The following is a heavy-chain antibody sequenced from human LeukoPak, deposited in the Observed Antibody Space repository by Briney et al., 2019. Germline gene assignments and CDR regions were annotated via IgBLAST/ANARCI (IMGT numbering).Heavy chain of an antibody. CDR3: ARGGIEVDPLDHYYYMDV. V-gene: IGHV3-7*01. CDR1: GFTFSSYE. Sequence: GGSLRLSCAASGFTFSSYEMNWVRQAPGKGLEWVATIRQDESEKYYVDSVKGRFTISRDNAKNSLYLQMNSLRAEETAVYYCARGGIEVDPLDHYYYMDVWGKGTTVTVSS. J-gene: IGHJ6*03. CDR2: IRQDESEK. D-gene: IGHD2-15*01.